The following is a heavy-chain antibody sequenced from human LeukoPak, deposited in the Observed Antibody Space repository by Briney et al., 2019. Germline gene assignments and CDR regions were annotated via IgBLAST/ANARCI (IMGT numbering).Heavy chain of an antibody. Sequence: PGGSLRLSCAASGFTFSSYAMSWVRQAPGKGLEWVSAISGSGGSTYYADSVKGRFTISRDNSKNTLYLQMNSLRAEDTAVYYCAKDRGIAAAGAWLWAFDIWGQGTMVTVSS. CDR1: GFTFSSYA. J-gene: IGHJ3*02. V-gene: IGHV3-23*01. D-gene: IGHD6-13*01. CDR2: ISGSGGST. CDR3: AKDRGIAAAGAWLWAFDI.